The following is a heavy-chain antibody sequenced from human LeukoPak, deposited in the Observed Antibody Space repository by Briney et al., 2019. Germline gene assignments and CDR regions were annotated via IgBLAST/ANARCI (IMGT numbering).Heavy chain of an antibody. CDR1: GFTFSSYE. CDR3: ARDWRYGDQNNWFDP. D-gene: IGHD4-17*01. V-gene: IGHV3-48*03. CDR2: ISSSGSTI. Sequence: HPGGSLRLSCAAFGFTFSSYEMNWVRQAPGKGLEWVSYISSSGSTIYYADSVKGRFTISRDNAKNSLYLQMNSLRAEDTAVYYCARDWRYGDQNNWFDPWGQGTLVTVSS. J-gene: IGHJ5*02.